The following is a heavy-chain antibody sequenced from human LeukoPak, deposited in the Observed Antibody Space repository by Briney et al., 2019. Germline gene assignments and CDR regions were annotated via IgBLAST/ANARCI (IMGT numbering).Heavy chain of an antibody. CDR2: INPSGGST. CDR3: ARADSSGGNYYYYGMDV. D-gene: IGHD6-19*01. Sequence: ASVKVSCKASGYTFTSYYMHWVRQAPGQGLEWMGIINPSGGSTSYAQKFQGRVTVTRDTSTSTVYMELSSLRSEDTAVYYCARADSSGGNYYYYGMDVWGKGTTVTVSS. V-gene: IGHV1-46*01. J-gene: IGHJ6*04. CDR1: GYTFTSYY.